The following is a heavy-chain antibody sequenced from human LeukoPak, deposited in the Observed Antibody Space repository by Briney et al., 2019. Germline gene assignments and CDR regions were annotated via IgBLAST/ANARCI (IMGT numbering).Heavy chain of an antibody. CDR3: AREMGSLEY. V-gene: IGHV1-69*13. CDR2: IIPMFNKT. Sequence: SVKVSCKVSGGTFSSYGFSWVRQAPGQGLEWMGGIIPMFNKTRYTQNFLGRATMTADESTTTVYMDLNSLRSEDTAVYYCAREMGSLEYWGQGTLVTVS. CDR1: GGTFSSYG. J-gene: IGHJ4*02. D-gene: IGHD3-10*01.